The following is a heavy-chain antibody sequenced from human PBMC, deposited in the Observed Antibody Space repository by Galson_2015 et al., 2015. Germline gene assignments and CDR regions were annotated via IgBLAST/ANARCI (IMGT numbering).Heavy chain of an antibody. CDR3: ATVTKPLRYFDS. V-gene: IGHV3-53*01. J-gene: IGHJ4*02. Sequence: LRLSCAAPGFTVSTNYMTWVRQAPGKGLEWLSIIYSGGSTYYADSVKGRFAISRDNSKNTLDLQMNSLRAEDTAVYYCATVTKPLRYFDSWGQGTLVTVSS. CDR1: GFTVSTNY. CDR2: IYSGGST. D-gene: IGHD3-9*01.